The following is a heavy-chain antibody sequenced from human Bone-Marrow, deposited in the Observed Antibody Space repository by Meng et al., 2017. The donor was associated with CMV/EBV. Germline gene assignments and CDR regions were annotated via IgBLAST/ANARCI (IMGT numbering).Heavy chain of an antibody. J-gene: IGHJ6*02. CDR2: ISYDGSTE. D-gene: IGHD4-23*01. Sequence: GGSLRLSWVASSGFTRSGYAMHWVRQAPGKGLEWLAVISYDGSTEYHADAVRGRFSISRDNSKNTLYVHMNSLRPEDTAIYYCARDVTTLGYCGMDVWGQGTTVTVSS. CDR3: ARDVTTLGYCGMDV. V-gene: IGHV3-30*04. CDR1: SGFTRSGYA.